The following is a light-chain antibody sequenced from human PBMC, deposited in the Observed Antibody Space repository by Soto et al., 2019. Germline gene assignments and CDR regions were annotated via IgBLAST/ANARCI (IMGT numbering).Light chain of an antibody. J-gene: IGKJ1*01. CDR2: DAS. Sequence: DIQMTQSPSTLSASVGDRVTITCRASQSISSWLAWYQQKPGKAPKLLIYDASSLESGVPSRFSGSGSGTEFTLPISSLQPDDFATYYCQQYNSYPQTFGQGTKVEI. CDR1: QSISSW. V-gene: IGKV1-5*01. CDR3: QQYNSYPQT.